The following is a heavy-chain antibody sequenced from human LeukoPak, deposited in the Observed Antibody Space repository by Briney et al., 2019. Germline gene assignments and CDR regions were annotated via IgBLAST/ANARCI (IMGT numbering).Heavy chain of an antibody. J-gene: IGHJ4*02. CDR2: ISAYNGNT. D-gene: IGHD3-10*01. CDR1: GYTFTSYG. Sequence: ASVKVSCKASGYTFTSYGISWVRQAPGQGLEWMGWISAYNGNTNYAQKLQGRVTMTTDTSTSTAYMELRSPRSDDTAVYYCARDGGYYGSGTIGDFDYWGQGTLVTVSS. CDR3: ARDGGYYGSGTIGDFDY. V-gene: IGHV1-18*01.